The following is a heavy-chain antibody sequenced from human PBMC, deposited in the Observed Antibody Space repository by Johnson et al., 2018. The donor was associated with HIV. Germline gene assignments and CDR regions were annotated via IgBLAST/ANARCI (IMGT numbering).Heavy chain of an antibody. J-gene: IGHJ3*02. Sequence: QVQLVESGGGVVQPGRSLRLSCAASGFTFSSYAMHWVRQAPGKGLEWVAVVSYDASNKYYADSVKGRFTISRDNSKNTLFLQMNSLRAEDTAVYYCAGGIRVAGGNDAFDIWGQGTMVTVSS. CDR1: GFTFSSYA. V-gene: IGHV3-30*04. CDR2: VSYDASNK. D-gene: IGHD6-19*01. CDR3: AGGIRVAGGNDAFDI.